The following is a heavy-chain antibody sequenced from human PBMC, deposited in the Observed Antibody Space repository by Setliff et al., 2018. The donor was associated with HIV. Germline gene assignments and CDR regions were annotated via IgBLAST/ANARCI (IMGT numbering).Heavy chain of an antibody. Sequence: SETLSLTCTVSGGSISSHYWSWIRQPPGKGLEWIGYIYYSGSTNYNPSLKSRVTISVDTSKSQFSLKLSSVTAADTAVYYCARDGPLEGSYRYYYYYMDVWG. CDR2: IYYSGST. CDR1: GGSISSHY. V-gene: IGHV4-59*11. CDR3: ARDGPLEGSYRYYYYYMDV. D-gene: IGHD3-10*01. J-gene: IGHJ6*03.